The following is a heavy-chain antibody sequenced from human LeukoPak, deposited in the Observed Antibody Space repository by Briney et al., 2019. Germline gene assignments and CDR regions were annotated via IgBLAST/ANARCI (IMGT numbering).Heavy chain of an antibody. CDR2: IYTSGGT. CDR1: GDSISSYY. D-gene: IGHD3-16*02. J-gene: IGHJ4*02. V-gene: IGHV4-4*09. CDR3: ARLTRLSASPDRYYLDY. Sequence: SETLSLTCTVSGDSISSYYWSWIRQPPGKGLEWIGYIYTSGGTNYIPSLKGPLTISIDTSKNQFSLKLSSVTAADSAVYYCARLTRLSASPDRYYLDYWGQGTLVTVSS.